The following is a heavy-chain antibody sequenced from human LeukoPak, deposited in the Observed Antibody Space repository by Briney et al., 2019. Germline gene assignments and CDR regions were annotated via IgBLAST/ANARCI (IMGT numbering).Heavy chain of an antibody. CDR1: GFTFSSYS. J-gene: IGHJ4*02. D-gene: IGHD1-7*01. Sequence: PGGSLRLSCAASGFTFSSYSMNCVRQSPGKGLEWVSSISSSSSYIYYADSVKGRFTISRDNAKNSLYLQMNSLRAEDTAVYYCARVRKWNYHWHFDYWGQGTLVTVSS. CDR2: ISSSSSYI. CDR3: ARVRKWNYHWHFDY. V-gene: IGHV3-21*01.